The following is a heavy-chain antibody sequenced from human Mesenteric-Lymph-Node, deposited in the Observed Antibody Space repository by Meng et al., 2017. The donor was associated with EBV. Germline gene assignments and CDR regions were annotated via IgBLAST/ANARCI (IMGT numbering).Heavy chain of an antibody. Sequence: VQVGECGGGLIEHGRPLGRDCGATGVTFSDYLMSWVRQAPGKGLEWVTYISGSGDAVYYADSVKGRFTVSRDNAKNSLYLQLNSLRADDTAVYYCARFLYSSAFYWGLGTLVTVSS. J-gene: IGHJ4*02. CDR1: GVTFSDYL. D-gene: IGHD6-6*01. CDR2: ISGSGDAV. CDR3: ARFLYSSAFY. V-gene: IGHV3-11*01.